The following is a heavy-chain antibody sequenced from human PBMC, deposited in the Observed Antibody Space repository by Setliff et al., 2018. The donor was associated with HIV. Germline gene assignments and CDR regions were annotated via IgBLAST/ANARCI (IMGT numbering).Heavy chain of an antibody. D-gene: IGHD5-18*01. Sequence: SETLSLTCTVSGASIRSQYWSWIRKPPGKGLEWIGYLSYSGSTNYNPSLGSRVAMSVDTSKQKFSLEVSSVTAADTAVYYCVRTRGYSYGTLAGFDYWGRGSLVTVS. CDR2: LSYSGST. J-gene: IGHJ4*01. V-gene: IGHV4-59*11. CDR1: GASIRSQY. CDR3: VRTRGYSYGTLAGFDY.